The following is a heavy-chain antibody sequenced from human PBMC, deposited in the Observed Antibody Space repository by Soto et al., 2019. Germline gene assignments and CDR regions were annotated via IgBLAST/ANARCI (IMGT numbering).Heavy chain of an antibody. V-gene: IGHV4-34*01. Sequence: SETLSLTCAVYGGSFSGYYWNWIRQPPGKGLEWIGEITHSGSANYNPSLKSRVTISVDTSKNQFSLKLSSLTAADTAVYYCARGAYGDPRCQDFWGQGTPVTVSS. CDR2: ITHSGSA. CDR1: GGSFSGYY. CDR3: ARGAYGDPRCQDF. J-gene: IGHJ4*02. D-gene: IGHD4-17*01.